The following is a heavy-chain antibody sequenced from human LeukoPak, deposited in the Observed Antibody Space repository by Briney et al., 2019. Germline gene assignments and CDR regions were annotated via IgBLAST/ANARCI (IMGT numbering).Heavy chain of an antibody. J-gene: IGHJ4*02. D-gene: IGHD2-15*01. V-gene: IGHV1-2*02. CDR1: GYTFTGYY. Sequence: GASVKVSCKASGYTFTGYYIHWVRQAPGQGLEWMGWINPNRGGTNYAQKFQGRVTMTRDTSISTAYMELSRLRSDDTAVYYCARIGYCSGGSCYRLDYWGQGTLATVSS. CDR3: ARIGYCSGGSCYRLDY. CDR2: INPNRGGT.